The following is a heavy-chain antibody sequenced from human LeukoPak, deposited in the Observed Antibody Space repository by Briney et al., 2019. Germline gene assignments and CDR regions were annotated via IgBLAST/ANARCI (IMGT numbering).Heavy chain of an antibody. J-gene: IGHJ4*02. D-gene: IGHD2-2*01. Sequence: PGGSLRLSCAASGFTFSNYWMSWVRQAPGKGLEWVANIKQDGSEKYYVDSVKGRFTISRDNAKNSLYLQMNSLRAEDTAVYYCARALDSSSSRYLAFEYWGQGTLVTVSS. V-gene: IGHV3-7*01. CDR2: IKQDGSEK. CDR1: GFTFSNYW. CDR3: ARALDSSSSRYLAFEY.